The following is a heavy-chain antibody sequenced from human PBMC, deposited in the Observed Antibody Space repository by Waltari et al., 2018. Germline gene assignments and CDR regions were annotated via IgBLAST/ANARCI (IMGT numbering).Heavy chain of an antibody. V-gene: IGHV3-23*01. J-gene: IGHJ6*03. CDR2: ISGSGGST. D-gene: IGHD6-13*01. CDR1: GFTFSSYA. Sequence: EVQPLESGGGLVQAGGSLRLSWAASGFTFSSYAMSWVRQAPGKGREWVSAISGSGGSTYYADSVKGRFIISRDNSKNTLYLQMNSLRAEDTAVYYCAKIAAPNEARRYYYYYMDVWGKGTTVTISS. CDR3: AKIAAPNEARRYYYYYMDV.